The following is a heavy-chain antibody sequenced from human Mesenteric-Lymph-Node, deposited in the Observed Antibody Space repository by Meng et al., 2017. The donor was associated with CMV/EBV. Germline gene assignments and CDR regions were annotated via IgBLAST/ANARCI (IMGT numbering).Heavy chain of an antibody. Sequence: SLKISCAASGCTCSSYSMNWVRQAPVKGLEWVSYISSSSSTIYYADSLKGRFTNSRDNANTSLYLQMNCLRSEDTAVYYCAKVVPGYCGATSCSPDHWGQGTLVTVSS. CDR3: AKVVPGYCGATSCSPDH. V-gene: IGHV3-48*04. J-gene: IGHJ4*02. D-gene: IGHD2-2*01. CDR2: ISSSSSTI. CDR1: GCTCSSYS.